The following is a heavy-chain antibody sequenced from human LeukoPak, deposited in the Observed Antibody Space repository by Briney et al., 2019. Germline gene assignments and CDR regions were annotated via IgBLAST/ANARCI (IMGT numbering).Heavy chain of an antibody. J-gene: IGHJ4*02. D-gene: IGHD3-22*01. CDR2: ISTSSSYI. CDR1: GFTFNRYN. Sequence: PGGSLRLSCAASGFTFNRYNMNWVRRAPGKGLEWVSSISTSSSYIYYADSVRGRFTISRDNAKNSLYLQMNSLRAEDTAVYSCARDWGYDSSGYYGFDYWGQGTLVTVSS. CDR3: ARDWGYDSSGYYGFDY. V-gene: IGHV3-21*01.